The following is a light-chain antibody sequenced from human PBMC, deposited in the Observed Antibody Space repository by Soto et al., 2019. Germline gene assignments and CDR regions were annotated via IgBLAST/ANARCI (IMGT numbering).Light chain of an antibody. CDR1: QSVLYSPNNKNY. Sequence: DIVMTQSPDSLAVSLGERATINCKSSQSVLYSPNNKNYLAGYQQKPGQTPNLLIYWASTRESGGPDRFSGSGYGTDFTLTISTLQAEDVAVYYCKQYYDTPHTLGQGTKLEL. CDR3: KQYYDTPHT. CDR2: WAS. J-gene: IGKJ2*01. V-gene: IGKV4-1*01.